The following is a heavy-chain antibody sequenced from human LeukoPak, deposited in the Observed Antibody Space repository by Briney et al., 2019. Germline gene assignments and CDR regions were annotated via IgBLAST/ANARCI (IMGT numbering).Heavy chain of an antibody. D-gene: IGHD6-19*01. Sequence: ASVKVSCKASGYTFTSYGISWVRQATGQGLEWMGWMNPNSGNTGYAQKFQGRVTMTRNTSISTAYMELSSLRSEDTAVYYCARVPGYSSGWEPYYYYYMDVWGKGTTVTISS. V-gene: IGHV1-8*02. CDR1: GYTFTSYG. J-gene: IGHJ6*03. CDR2: MNPNSGNT. CDR3: ARVPGYSSGWEPYYYYYMDV.